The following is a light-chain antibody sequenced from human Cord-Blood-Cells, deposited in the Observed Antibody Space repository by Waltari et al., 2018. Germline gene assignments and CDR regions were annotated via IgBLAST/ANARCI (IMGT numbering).Light chain of an antibody. CDR3: CSYAGSSTWV. CDR1: SSDVGRYNL. J-gene: IGLJ3*02. V-gene: IGLV2-23*01. Sequence: QSALTQPASVSGYPRPSLTIPCTGTSSDVGRYNLVSWYLQHPGKAPKRMIYEGSKRPSGVSNRFAGSKSGNTASLTFSGLQAEDESDYYCCSYAGSSTWVFGGGTKLTVL. CDR2: EGS.